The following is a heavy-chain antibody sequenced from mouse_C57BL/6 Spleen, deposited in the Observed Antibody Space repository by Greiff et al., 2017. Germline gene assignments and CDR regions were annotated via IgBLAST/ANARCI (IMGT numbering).Heavy chain of an antibody. CDR1: GYTFTSYW. J-gene: IGHJ4*01. D-gene: IGHD1-2*01. V-gene: IGHV1-61*01. Sequence: QVQLQQPGAELVRPGSSVTLSCKASGYTFTSYWMDWVKQRPGQGLEWIGNIYPSDSETHYNQKFKDKATLTVGKSASTAYMQLSSLTSDDSAVYYCATITTDAMDYWGQGTSVTVSS. CDR2: IYPSDSET. CDR3: ATITTDAMDY.